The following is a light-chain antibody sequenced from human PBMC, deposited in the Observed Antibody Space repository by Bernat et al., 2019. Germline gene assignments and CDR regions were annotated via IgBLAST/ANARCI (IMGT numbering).Light chain of an antibody. CDR1: SSDVGAYNY. V-gene: IGLV2-14*03. CDR3: VSYTTSSTFV. Sequence: QSALTQPASVSGSPGQSITISCTGTSSDVGAYNYVSWFQQHPDKAPKLMLYDVTNRPSGVSYRFSGSKSGNTASLTISGRQAEDEADYYCVSYTTSSTFVFGTGTKVTVL. J-gene: IGLJ1*01. CDR2: DVT.